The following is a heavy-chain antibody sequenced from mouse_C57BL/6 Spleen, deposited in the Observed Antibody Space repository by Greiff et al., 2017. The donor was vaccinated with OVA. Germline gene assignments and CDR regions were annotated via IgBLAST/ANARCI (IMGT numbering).Heavy chain of an antibody. Sequence: EVKLVESGGGLVKPGGSLKLSCAASGFTFSDYGMHWVRQAPEKGLEWVAYISSGSSTIYYADTVKGRFTISRDNAKNTLFLQMTSLRSEDTAMDYCARAYYSKGFDYWGQGTTRTVSS. CDR3: ARAYYSKGFDY. D-gene: IGHD2-5*01. CDR2: ISSGSSTI. J-gene: IGHJ2*01. V-gene: IGHV5-17*01. CDR1: GFTFSDYG.